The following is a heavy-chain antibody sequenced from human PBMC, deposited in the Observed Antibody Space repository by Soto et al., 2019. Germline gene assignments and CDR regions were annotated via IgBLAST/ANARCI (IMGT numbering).Heavy chain of an antibody. V-gene: IGHV4-31*03. D-gene: IGHD3-10*01. CDR3: ARRWGEGRVDY. Sequence: SETLSLTCTASGGSISSGGYYWSWMRQHPGKGLEWIGYIHYSGSTYYNPSLKSRVTISVDKSRNQFSLKLSSVTAADTAVYYCARRWGEGRVDYWGQGTLVTVSS. CDR1: GGSISSGGYY. CDR2: IHYSGST. J-gene: IGHJ4*02.